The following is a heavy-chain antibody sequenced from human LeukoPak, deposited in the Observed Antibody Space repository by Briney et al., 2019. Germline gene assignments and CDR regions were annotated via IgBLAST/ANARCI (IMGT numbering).Heavy chain of an antibody. J-gene: IGHJ3*02. CDR1: GFTFSSYA. CDR3: AKDLITMVRGVPDAFDI. V-gene: IGHV3-23*01. D-gene: IGHD3-10*01. CDR2: ISGSGGST. Sequence: GGSLRLSCAASGFTFSSYAMSWVRQAPGKGLEWVSAISGSGGSTYYADSVKGRFTISRDNSKNTLYLQMNSLRAEDTAVYYCAKDLITMVRGVPDAFDIWGQGTMVTVSS.